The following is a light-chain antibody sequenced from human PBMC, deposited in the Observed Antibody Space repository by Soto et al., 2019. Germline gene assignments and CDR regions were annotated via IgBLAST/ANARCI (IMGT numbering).Light chain of an antibody. CDR1: NIGSKS. Sequence: SYELTQPPSVSVAPGQTARITCGGNNIGSKSVHWYQQKPGRAPVLVVYDDSDRPSGIPERFSGSNSGNTATLTISRVEAGDEADYYCQVWDSIIDHPVFGGGTKVTVL. CDR2: DDS. V-gene: IGLV3-21*02. J-gene: IGLJ2*01. CDR3: QVWDSIIDHPV.